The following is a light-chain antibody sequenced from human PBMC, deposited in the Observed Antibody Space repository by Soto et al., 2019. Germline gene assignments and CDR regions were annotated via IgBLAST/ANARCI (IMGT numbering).Light chain of an antibody. J-gene: IGLJ1*01. CDR2: QVT. V-gene: IGLV2-14*01. CDR3: TSFSSSTPLHV. Sequence: QSALTQPASVSGSLGQSITISCTGTTRDIAGYNYISWYQQLPGKAPKLMIYQVTIRPSGISNRFSGSKSGNTASLTISGLQAEDEADYYCTSFSSSTPLHVVGTGTKV. CDR1: TRDIAGYNY.